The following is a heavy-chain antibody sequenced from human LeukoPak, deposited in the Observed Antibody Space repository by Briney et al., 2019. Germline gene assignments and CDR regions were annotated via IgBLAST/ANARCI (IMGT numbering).Heavy chain of an antibody. CDR3: ARDPNGYCSSTSCYGDDY. J-gene: IGHJ4*02. D-gene: IGHD2-2*01. V-gene: IGHV3-66*01. Sequence: GGSLRLSCAASGFTFSSYAMTWVRQAPGKGLEWVSVIYSGGSTYYADSVKGRFTISRDNSKNTLYLQMNSLRAEDTAVYYCARDPNGYCSSTSCYGDDYWGQGTLVTVSS. CDR2: IYSGGST. CDR1: GFTFSSYA.